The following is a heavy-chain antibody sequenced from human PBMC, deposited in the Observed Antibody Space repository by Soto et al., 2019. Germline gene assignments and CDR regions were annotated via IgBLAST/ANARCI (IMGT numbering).Heavy chain of an antibody. CDR1: GYTFTSYY. CDR3: ARVRRAGVVIENFDY. J-gene: IGHJ4*02. D-gene: IGHD3-3*01. Sequence: ASVKVSCKASGYTFTSYYMHWVRQAPGQGLEWMGIINPSGGSTSYAQKFQGRVTMTRDTSTSTVYMELSSLRSEDTAVYYCARVRRAGVVIENFDYWGQGTLVTVSS. V-gene: IGHV1-46*01. CDR2: INPSGGST.